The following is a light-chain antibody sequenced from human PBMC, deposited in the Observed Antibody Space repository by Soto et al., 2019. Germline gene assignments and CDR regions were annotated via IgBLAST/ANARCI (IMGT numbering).Light chain of an antibody. CDR1: SNDVGAYHY. J-gene: IGLJ1*01. CDR3: CSCAENYIYG. Sequence: QPALTQPRSVSGSPGQSVSISCTGTSNDVGAYHYVSCYQHHPGKAPKLIIYAVTQRPSGIPDRFSGSKSCNTASLTISGLQSDDAGDYRCCSCAENYIYGSETGTYVTAL. V-gene: IGLV2-11*01. CDR2: AVT.